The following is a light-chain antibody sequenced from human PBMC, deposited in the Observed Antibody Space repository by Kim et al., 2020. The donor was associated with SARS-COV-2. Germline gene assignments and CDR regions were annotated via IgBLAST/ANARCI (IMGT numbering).Light chain of an antibody. CDR1: TSNIGTGYN. Sequence: RVTISCTGSTSNIGTGYNVHWYQLLPGTAPKLLIYVNSRRPSWFPDRFSGSKSGTSASLAITGLQAEDEADYYCQSYDRSLNGYVFGTGTKVTVL. V-gene: IGLV1-40*01. J-gene: IGLJ1*01. CDR2: VNS. CDR3: QSYDRSLNGYV.